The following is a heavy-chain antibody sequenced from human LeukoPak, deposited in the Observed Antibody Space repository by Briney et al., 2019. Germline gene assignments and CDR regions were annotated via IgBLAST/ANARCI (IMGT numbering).Heavy chain of an antibody. Sequence: PSETLSLTGAVSGVSISSGGYSWSWIRQPPGKGLEWIGYNYHSGSTYYNPSLKSRVTISVDRSKNLFSLKLSSVTAADTAVYYCARGGWLQDAFDIWGQGTMVTVSS. CDR1: GVSISSGGYS. D-gene: IGHD5-24*01. CDR3: ARGGWLQDAFDI. J-gene: IGHJ3*02. CDR2: NYHSGST. V-gene: IGHV4-30-2*01.